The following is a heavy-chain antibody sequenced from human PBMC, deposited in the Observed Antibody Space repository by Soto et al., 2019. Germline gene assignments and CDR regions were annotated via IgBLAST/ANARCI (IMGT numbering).Heavy chain of an antibody. D-gene: IGHD2-2*01. Sequence: VQLVQSGAEVRKPGPPVKVSSRASGGTLKTFFIAWVRKALGHGLEWMGGVIPIFGKPNFVQKSQDRVTITADEATSTTYMGLRSLRSEDTAVYYCARVGSCLSSSCLYYGMDVWGQGTTVIVSS. J-gene: IGHJ6*02. CDR2: VIPIFGKP. CDR3: ARVGSCLSSSCLYYGMDV. CDR1: GGTLKTFF. V-gene: IGHV1-69*01.